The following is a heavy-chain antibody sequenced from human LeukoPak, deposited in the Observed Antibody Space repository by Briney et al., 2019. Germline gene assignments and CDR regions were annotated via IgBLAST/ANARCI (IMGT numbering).Heavy chain of an antibody. CDR1: GYIFTSYA. Sequence: ASVKVSCKPSGYIFTSYAISWVRQAPGQGLEWMGWISPYNGNTDYAQNLQGRLTMTTDTSTSTAYMEVGSLRSDDTAVYYCARATGFGSGIAGARGAPKYYFDYWGQGTLVTVSS. V-gene: IGHV1-18*01. D-gene: IGHD6-13*01. CDR3: ARATGFGSGIAGARGAPKYYFDY. J-gene: IGHJ4*02. CDR2: ISPYNGNT.